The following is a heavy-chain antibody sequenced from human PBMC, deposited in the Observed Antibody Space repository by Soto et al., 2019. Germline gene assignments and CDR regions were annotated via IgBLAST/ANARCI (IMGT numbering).Heavy chain of an antibody. Sequence: LRLSCAVSGLTVSNNYFSWVRQAPGKGLEWVSVIYADGRTYYADSVKGRFTISRDISKNTVYLQMNSLRAEDTAVYYCARDPKDSSGWSPKSDYWGQGTLVTVSS. CDR3: ARDPKDSSGWSPKSDY. D-gene: IGHD6-19*01. CDR2: IYADGRT. CDR1: GLTVSNNY. J-gene: IGHJ4*02. V-gene: IGHV3-66*01.